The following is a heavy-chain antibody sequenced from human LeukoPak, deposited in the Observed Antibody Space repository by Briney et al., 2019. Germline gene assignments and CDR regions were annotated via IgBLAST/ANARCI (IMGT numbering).Heavy chain of an antibody. Sequence: GGSLRLSCAASGSTFSSYEMNWVRQAPGKGLEWVSYISSSGSMIYYADSVKGRFTISRDNAKNSLYLQMSSLRAEDTAVYYCAREDLPSGSDTYDYWGQGTLVTVSS. J-gene: IGHJ4*02. V-gene: IGHV3-48*03. CDR1: GSTFSSYE. CDR2: ISSSGSMI. D-gene: IGHD1-26*01. CDR3: AREDLPSGSDTYDY.